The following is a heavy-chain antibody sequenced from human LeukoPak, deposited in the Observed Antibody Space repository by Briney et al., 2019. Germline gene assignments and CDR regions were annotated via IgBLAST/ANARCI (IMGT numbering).Heavy chain of an antibody. Sequence: SETLSLTCAVYGGSFSGYYWSWIRLPPGKGLEWIGEINHSGSTNYNPSLKSRVTISVDTSKNQFSLKLSSVTAADTAVYCCAREGAAGYSLNWFDPWGQGTLVTVSS. CDR1: GGSFSGYY. D-gene: IGHD5-12*01. J-gene: IGHJ5*02. CDR3: AREGAAGYSLNWFDP. CDR2: INHSGST. V-gene: IGHV4-34*01.